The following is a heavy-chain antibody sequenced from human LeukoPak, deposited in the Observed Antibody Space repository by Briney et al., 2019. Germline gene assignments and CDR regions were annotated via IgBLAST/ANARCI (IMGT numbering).Heavy chain of an antibody. CDR3: ARELRKYCTNGVCPLNY. Sequence: GRSLRLSCAASGFTFSSYSMNWVRQAPGKGLEWVSSISSSSSYIYYADSVKGRFTISRDNAKNSLYLQMNSLRAEDTAVYYCARELRKYCTNGVCPLNYWGQGTLVTVSS. J-gene: IGHJ4*02. V-gene: IGHV3-21*01. CDR2: ISSSSSYI. CDR1: GFTFSSYS. D-gene: IGHD2-8*01.